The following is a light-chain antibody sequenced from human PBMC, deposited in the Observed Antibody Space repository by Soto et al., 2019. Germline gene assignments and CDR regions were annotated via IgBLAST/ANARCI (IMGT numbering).Light chain of an antibody. J-gene: IGKJ4*01. CDR3: QQRSDWPLT. CDR1: QSVSSY. Sequence: EVVLTQSPATLSLSPGERATLSCRASQSVSSYLVWYQQKPGQAPRLLIYDVSNRATGTPDRFSGSGSGTDFTLTMGSLEPEDFAVYYCQQRSDWPLTFGGGTKVEIK. V-gene: IGKV3-11*01. CDR2: DVS.